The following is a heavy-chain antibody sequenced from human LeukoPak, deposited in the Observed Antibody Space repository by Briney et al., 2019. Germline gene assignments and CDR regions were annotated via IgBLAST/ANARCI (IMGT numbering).Heavy chain of an antibody. CDR1: GGSISSYY. Sequence: PSETLSLTCTVSGGSISSYYWSWIRQPPGKGLEWIGYIYYSGSTSYNPSLKSRVTISVDTSKNQFSLKLSSVTAADTAVYYCARDVLVGDSSGIDAFDIWGQGTMVTVSS. CDR3: ARDVLVGDSSGIDAFDI. J-gene: IGHJ3*02. V-gene: IGHV4-59*12. CDR2: IYYSGST. D-gene: IGHD3-22*01.